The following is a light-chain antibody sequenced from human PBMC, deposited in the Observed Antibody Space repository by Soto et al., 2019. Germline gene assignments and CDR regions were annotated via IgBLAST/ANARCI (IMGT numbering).Light chain of an antibody. J-gene: IGKJ3*01. CDR3: QHYGSSPFT. CDR1: QSVSSSY. V-gene: IGKV3-20*01. Sequence: EIVLTQSPGTLSLSPGERATLSCRASQSVSSSYLAWYQQKPGQAPRLLVYGAYIRATGIPDRFSGSGSGTDLTLTISRVEPEDFAVYYCQHYGSSPFTFGPGTRVDIK. CDR2: GAY.